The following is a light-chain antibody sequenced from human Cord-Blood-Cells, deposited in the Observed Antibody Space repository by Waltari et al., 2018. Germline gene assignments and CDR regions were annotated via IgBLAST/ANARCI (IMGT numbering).Light chain of an antibody. J-gene: IGLJ3*02. V-gene: IGLV2-23*01. CDR2: EGS. CDR1: SSDVGSYNL. CDR3: CSYAGSSTWV. Sequence: QSALTQPASVSGSPGQSTTISCTGTSSDVGSYNLVSWYQQHPGKAPKLMIYEGSKRRSGVSNRFAGSKSGNTASLTISGLRAEYEADYYCCSYAGSSTWVFGGGTKLTVL.